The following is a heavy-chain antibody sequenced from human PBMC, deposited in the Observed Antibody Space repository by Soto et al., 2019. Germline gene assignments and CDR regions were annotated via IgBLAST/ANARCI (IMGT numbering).Heavy chain of an antibody. Sequence: GGSLRLSCAASGFTFSSYPMHWVRQAPGKGLEWVAGLSYDGRNENYADSVKGRFTISRDNFMNTLDLQMNSLGTEDTAVYYCAKDSGGSFYDGIDYWGQGTLVTVSS. V-gene: IGHV3-30*18. D-gene: IGHD1-26*01. CDR1: GFTFSSYP. J-gene: IGHJ4*02. CDR3: AKDSGGSFYDGIDY. CDR2: LSYDGRNE.